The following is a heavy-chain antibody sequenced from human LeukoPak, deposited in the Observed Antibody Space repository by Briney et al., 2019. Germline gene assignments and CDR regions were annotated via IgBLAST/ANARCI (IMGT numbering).Heavy chain of an antibody. J-gene: IGHJ4*02. D-gene: IGHD3-10*01. V-gene: IGHV1-69*13. CDR3: ARDAITMVRGVVDY. Sequence: SVKVSCKASGGTLRRYGISWVRQAPGQGLEWMGGIIPIFGTANYAQKFQGRVTITADESTSTAYMEPRSLRSDDTAVYYCARDAITMVRGVVDYWGQGTLVTVSS. CDR2: IIPIFGTA. CDR1: GGTLRRYG.